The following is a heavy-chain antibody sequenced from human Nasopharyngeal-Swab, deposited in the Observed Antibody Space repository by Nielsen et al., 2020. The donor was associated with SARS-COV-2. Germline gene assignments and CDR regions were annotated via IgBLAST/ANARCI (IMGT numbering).Heavy chain of an antibody. CDR2: IYYSGST. D-gene: IGHD3-16*01. J-gene: IGHJ6*02. CDR3: ARGARRTRGGGGDQLNV. V-gene: IGHV4-31*02. Sequence: PGKGLEWIGYIYYSGSTYYNPSLKSRVTISVDTSKNQFSLKLSSVTAADTAVYYCARGARRTRGGGGDQLNVWGQGTTVTVSS.